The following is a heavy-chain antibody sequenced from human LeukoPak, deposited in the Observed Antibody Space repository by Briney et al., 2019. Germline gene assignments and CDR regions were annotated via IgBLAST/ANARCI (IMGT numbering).Heavy chain of an antibody. Sequence: RAGGSLRLSCAASGFTVSSDYMSWVRQAPGKGLEWVSVIYSGGSTYYADSVRGRFTISRDNSKNTLYLQMYSLRAEDTAMYYCARALWFGNPFDYWGQGTLVTVSS. V-gene: IGHV3-53*01. D-gene: IGHD3-10*01. CDR2: IYSGGST. CDR3: ARALWFGNPFDY. CDR1: GFTVSSDY. J-gene: IGHJ4*02.